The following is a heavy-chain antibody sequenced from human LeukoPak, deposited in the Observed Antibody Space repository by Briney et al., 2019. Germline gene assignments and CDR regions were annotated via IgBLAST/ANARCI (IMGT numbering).Heavy chain of an antibody. V-gene: IGHV3-48*02. CDR2: ISSSSTI. J-gene: IGHJ4*02. Sequence: GGSLRLSCAASGFTFSSYSMNWVRQAPGKGLEWVSYISSSSTIYYADSVKGRFTISRDNAKNSLYLQMNSLRDEDTAVYYCASVRANWGSGSFDYWGQGTLVTVSS. D-gene: IGHD7-27*01. CDR1: GFTFSSYS. CDR3: ASVRANWGSGSFDY.